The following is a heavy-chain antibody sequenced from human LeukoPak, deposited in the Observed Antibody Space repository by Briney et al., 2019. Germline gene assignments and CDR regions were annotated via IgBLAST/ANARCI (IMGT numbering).Heavy chain of an antibody. CDR1: GFTFSDYA. Sequence: GGSLRLSCAVSGFTFSDYAMSWVRQAPGKGLEWVSTISGSGGSTYSADSVKGRFTISRDNSRNTLYLQMNSLRAEDTAIYYCAKGGPQFFDYWGQGTLVTVSS. J-gene: IGHJ4*02. V-gene: IGHV3-23*01. D-gene: IGHD5-24*01. CDR3: AKGGPQFFDY. CDR2: ISGSGGST.